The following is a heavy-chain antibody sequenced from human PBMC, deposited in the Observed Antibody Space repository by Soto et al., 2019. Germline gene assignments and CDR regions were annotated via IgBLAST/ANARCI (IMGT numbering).Heavy chain of an antibody. CDR1: GGTFSSYA. CDR2: IIPIFGTA. Sequence: QVQLVQSGAEVKKPGSSVKVSCKASGGTFSSYAISWVRQAPGQGLEWMGGIIPIFGTANYAQKFQGRVTITADESTSTAYMELSSVRSEDTAVYYCARPAQYSYGFFPLDYWGQGTLVTVSS. J-gene: IGHJ4*02. V-gene: IGHV1-69*12. D-gene: IGHD5-18*01. CDR3: ARPAQYSYGFFPLDY.